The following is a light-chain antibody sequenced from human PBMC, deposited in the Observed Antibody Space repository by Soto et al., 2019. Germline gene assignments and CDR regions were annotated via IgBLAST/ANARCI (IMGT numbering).Light chain of an antibody. CDR3: MQRLQLPLT. J-gene: IGKJ5*01. Sequence: DIVMTQTPLSLSVTPGQPASISCKSSQNLVHTDEKTYLYWYLQKPGEPPQLLIYEVSNRFSEVPARFSGSGSETDFTLKISRVEAEDVGVYYCMQRLQLPLTFGQGTRLEIK. V-gene: IGKV2D-29*01. CDR2: EVS. CDR1: QNLVHTDEKTY.